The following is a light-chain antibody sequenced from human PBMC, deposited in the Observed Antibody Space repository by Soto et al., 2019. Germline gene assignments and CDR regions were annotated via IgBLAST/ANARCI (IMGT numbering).Light chain of an antibody. Sequence: DIQMTQSPTSLSASVGDRVTITCRAGQSISSYLNWYQQKPGKAPKLLIYAASSLQSGVPSRFSGSGSGTHFTLSISSLQPEDFATYYCQQSYRTPRTFGQGTKVEIK. CDR1: QSISSY. CDR2: AAS. CDR3: QQSYRTPRT. V-gene: IGKV1-39*01. J-gene: IGKJ1*01.